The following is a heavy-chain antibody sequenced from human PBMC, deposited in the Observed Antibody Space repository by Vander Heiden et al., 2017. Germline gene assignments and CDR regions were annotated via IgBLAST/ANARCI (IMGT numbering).Heavy chain of an antibody. CDR3: AKTGGSTWHFDF. D-gene: IGHD3-16*01. Sequence: EVKLLESGGGLVQPGGSLRLSCAVSGFTFSNYAMGWVRQTPAKGLEWVSTITGSSASTSYAASVKGRFPILRDNSKDTLFLQMNSLTADDTAIYYCAKTGGSTWHFDFWGQGTLVTVSS. J-gene: IGHJ4*02. CDR2: ITGSSAST. CDR1: GFTFSNYA. V-gene: IGHV3-23*01.